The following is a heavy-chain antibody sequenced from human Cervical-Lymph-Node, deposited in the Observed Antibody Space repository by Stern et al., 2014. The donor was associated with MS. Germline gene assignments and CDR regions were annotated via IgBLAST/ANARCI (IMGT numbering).Heavy chain of an antibody. CDR3: ARKIPDYYYYAMDV. CDR2: IWYGGSQK. CDR1: GFTFEDYA. Sequence: VQLVESGGGVVQPGGSQRLSCTASGFTFEDYAMEWVRQVPGQGLEWVAMIWYGGSQKYYGDSVRGRFSVSRDNSRNTLYLQMKSLSLEDTAVYYCARKIPDYYYYAMDVWGQGTTVTVSS. J-gene: IGHJ6*02. V-gene: IGHV3-33*01. D-gene: IGHD2-2*02.